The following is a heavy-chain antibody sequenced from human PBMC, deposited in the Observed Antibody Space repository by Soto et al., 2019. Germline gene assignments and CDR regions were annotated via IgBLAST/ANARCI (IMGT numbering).Heavy chain of an antibody. V-gene: IGHV3-7*05. CDR2: IKQDGRAA. J-gene: IGHJ4*02. CDR1: GFTFSSYS. Sequence: GGSLRLSCAASGFTFSSYSMNWVRQAPGKGLEWVANIKQDGRAAWYVDSVKGRFTISRDNSRKSLYLQMNSLRAEDTAVYYCAYSSTPFDYWGQGTLVTVSS. D-gene: IGHD6-13*01. CDR3: AYSSTPFDY.